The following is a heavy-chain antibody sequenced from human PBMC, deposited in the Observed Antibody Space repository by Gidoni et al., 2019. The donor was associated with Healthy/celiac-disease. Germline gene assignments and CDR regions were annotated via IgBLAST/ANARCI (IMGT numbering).Heavy chain of an antibody. V-gene: IGHV2-5*02. D-gene: IGHD3-16*01. CDR3: AHRLIPELQGGGLDY. CDR2: IYWDDDK. Sequence: QITLKESGPTLVTPTQPLTLTCPFPGFSLSTSGVGAGWIRQPPGKALQWLALIYWDDDKRYSPSLKSRLTITKDTSKNQVVLTMTNMDPVDTATYYCAHRLIPELQGGGLDYWGQGTLVTVSS. CDR1: GFSLSTSGVG. J-gene: IGHJ4*02.